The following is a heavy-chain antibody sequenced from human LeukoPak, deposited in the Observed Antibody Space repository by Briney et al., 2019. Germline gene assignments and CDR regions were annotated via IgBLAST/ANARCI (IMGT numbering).Heavy chain of an antibody. CDR1: GFTFITYV. CDR2: ISSNGNNR. J-gene: IGHJ4*02. Sequence: GGSLRLSCSVSGFTFITYVMHWVRQAPGKGLEYVSAISSNGNNRYYADSVKGRFTISRDNSKNTLYLQMSSLRADDTAVYYCVRGTGYWGQGTLVTVSS. V-gene: IGHV3-64D*06. CDR3: VRGTGY.